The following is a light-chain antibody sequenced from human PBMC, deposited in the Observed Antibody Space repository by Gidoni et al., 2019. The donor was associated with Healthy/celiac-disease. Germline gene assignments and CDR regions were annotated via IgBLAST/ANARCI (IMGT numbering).Light chain of an antibody. J-gene: IGLJ2*01. CDR1: SSNIGSNT. CDR2: SNN. Sequence: QSVLTQPPSASGTPGQRVTISCSGSSSNIGSNTVNWYQQRPGTAPNLLIYSNNQRPSGVPDRFSGSKSGTSASLAIRGLQSEDEADYYCAAWDDSLNGGVVFGGGTKLTVL. CDR3: AAWDDSLNGGVV. V-gene: IGLV1-44*01.